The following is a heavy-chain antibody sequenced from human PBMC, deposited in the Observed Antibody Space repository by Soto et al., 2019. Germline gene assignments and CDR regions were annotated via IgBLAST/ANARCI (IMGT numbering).Heavy chain of an antibody. CDR2: MNPNSGNT. J-gene: IGHJ6*03. V-gene: IGHV1-8*01. D-gene: IGHD1-26*01. CDR1: GYTFTSYD. CDR3: ARRGSGAPLYYYYYYMDV. Sequence: GASVKVSCKASGYTFTSYDINWVRQATGQGLEWMGWMNPNSGNTGYAQKFQGRVTMTRNTSISTAYMELSSLRSEDTAVYYCARRGSGAPLYYYYYYMDVWGKGTTVTVSS.